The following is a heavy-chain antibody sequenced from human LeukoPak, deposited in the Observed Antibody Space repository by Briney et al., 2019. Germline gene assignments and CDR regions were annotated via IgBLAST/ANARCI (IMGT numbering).Heavy chain of an antibody. J-gene: IGHJ3*02. CDR2: IVVGSGNT. CDR3: SVKFLHYGRRTSDAFDI. CDR1: GFTFTSSA. D-gene: IGHD4-17*01. Sequence: SVKVSCKASGFTFTSSAMQWVRQARGQRLEWIGWIVVGSGNTNYAQKFQGRVTMTEDTSTDTAYMELSSLRSEDTAVYYCSVKFLHYGRRTSDAFDIWGQGTMVTVSS. V-gene: IGHV1-58*02.